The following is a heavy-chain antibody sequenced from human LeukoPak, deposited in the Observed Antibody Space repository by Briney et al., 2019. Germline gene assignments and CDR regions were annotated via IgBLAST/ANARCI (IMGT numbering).Heavy chain of an antibody. CDR3: AKVFGRFHDAFDI. CDR1: GFTFSSYG. V-gene: IGHV3-30*18. J-gene: IGHJ3*02. Sequence: PGGSLRLSCAASGFTFSSYGMHWVRQAPGKGLEWVAVISYDGSNKYYADSVKGRFTISRDNSKNTLYLQMNSLRAEDTAVYYCAKVFGRFHDAFDIWGQGTMVTVSS. D-gene: IGHD3-10*01. CDR2: ISYDGSNK.